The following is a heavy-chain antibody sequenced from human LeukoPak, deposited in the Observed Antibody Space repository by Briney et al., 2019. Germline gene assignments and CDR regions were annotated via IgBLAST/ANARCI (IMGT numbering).Heavy chain of an antibody. Sequence: PGGSLRLSCAASGFTFSSYSMNWVRQAPGKGLEWVSSISSSSSYIYYADSVKGRFTISRDNAKSSLYLQMNSLGAEDAAVYYCARPRWGLLLPDYWGQGTLVTVSS. CDR3: ARPRWGLLLPDY. V-gene: IGHV3-21*01. D-gene: IGHD2-21*02. CDR1: GFTFSSYS. J-gene: IGHJ4*02. CDR2: ISSSSSYI.